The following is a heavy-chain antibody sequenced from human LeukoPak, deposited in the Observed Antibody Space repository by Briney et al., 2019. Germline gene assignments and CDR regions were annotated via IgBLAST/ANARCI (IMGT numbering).Heavy chain of an antibody. V-gene: IGHV3-74*01. D-gene: IGHD3-22*01. CDR3: ATMIVVDPREDDAFDI. J-gene: IGHJ3*02. CDR1: GFTFSSYW. CDR2: INSDGSST. Sequence: QPGGSLRLSCAASGFTFSSYWMHWVRQAPGKGLVWVSRINSDGSSTSYADSVKGRFTISRDNAKNTLYLQMNSLRVEDTAVYYCATMIVVDPREDDAFDIWGQGTMVTVSS.